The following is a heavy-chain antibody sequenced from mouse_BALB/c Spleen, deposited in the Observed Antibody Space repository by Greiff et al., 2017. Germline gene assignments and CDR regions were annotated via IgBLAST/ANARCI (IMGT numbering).Heavy chain of an antibody. D-gene: IGHD2-3*01. J-gene: IGHJ3*01. CDR3: SPIYDGYLFAY. V-gene: IGHV6-6*02. CDR1: GFTFSSYW. CDR2: IRLKSDNYAT. Sequence: EVKLEESGGGLVQPGGSMKLSCVASGFTFSSYWMSWVRQSPEKGLEWVAEIRLKSDNYATHYAESVKGKFTISRDDSKSRLYLQMNSLRAEDTGIYYCSPIYDGYLFAYWGQGTLVTVSA.